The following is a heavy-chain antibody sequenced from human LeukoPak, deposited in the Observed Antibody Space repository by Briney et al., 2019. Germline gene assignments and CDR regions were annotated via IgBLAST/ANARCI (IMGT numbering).Heavy chain of an antibody. D-gene: IGHD2-15*01. CDR2: IYYSGST. CDR3: ARVTPKTYCSGGSCYIYYYYYYMDV. Sequence: SETLSLTCTVSGGSISSYYWSWIRQPPGKGLEWIGYIYYSGSTNYNPSLKGRVTISVDTSKNQFSLKLSSVTAADTAVYYCARVTPKTYCSGGSCYIYYYYYYMDVWGKGTTVTVSS. J-gene: IGHJ6*03. CDR1: GGSISSYY. V-gene: IGHV4-59*01.